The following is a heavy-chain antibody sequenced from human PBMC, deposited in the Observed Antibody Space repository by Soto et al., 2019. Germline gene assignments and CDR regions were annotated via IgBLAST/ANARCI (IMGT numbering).Heavy chain of an antibody. D-gene: IGHD6-19*01. CDR3: AKPTPGWPEAGDDN. J-gene: IGHJ4*02. CDR2: VSFDGGDT. CDR1: GFTFSAYG. Sequence: PGGSLRLSCAAAGFTFSAYGIHWARQAPGKGLEWVTYVSFDGGDTFYADSVRGRFTISRDNSKSTVSLQMNGLRPEDTAVYFCAKPTPGWPEAGDDNWGQGTLVTVSS. V-gene: IGHV3-30*18.